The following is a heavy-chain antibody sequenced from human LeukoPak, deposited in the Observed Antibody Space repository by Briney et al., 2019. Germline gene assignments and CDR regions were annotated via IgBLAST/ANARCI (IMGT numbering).Heavy chain of an antibody. CDR3: ARVVGSGWYYFDY. Sequence: SETLSLTCTVSGGSISSYYWGWIRQPPGKGLEWIGYIYYSGSTNYNPSLKSRVTISVDTSKNQFSLKLSSVTAADTAVYYCARVVGSGWYYFDYWGQGTLVTVSS. V-gene: IGHV4-59*01. CDR1: GGSISSYY. CDR2: IYYSGST. D-gene: IGHD6-19*01. J-gene: IGHJ4*02.